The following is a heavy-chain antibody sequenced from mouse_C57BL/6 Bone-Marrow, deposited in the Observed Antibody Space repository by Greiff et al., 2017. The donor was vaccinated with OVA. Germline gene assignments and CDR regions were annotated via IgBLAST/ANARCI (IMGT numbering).Heavy chain of an antibody. J-gene: IGHJ2*01. CDR1: GYTFTSYW. D-gene: IGHD3-2*02. Sequence: VQLQQPGAELVMPGASVKLSCKASGYTFTSYWMHWVKQRPGQGLEWIGEIDPSDSYTNYNQKFKGKSTLTVDKSSSTAYMQLSSLTSEDSAVYYGARSRSSGSSYYLDYWGQGTTLTVSS. V-gene: IGHV1-69*01. CDR3: ARSRSSGSSYYLDY. CDR2: IDPSDSYT.